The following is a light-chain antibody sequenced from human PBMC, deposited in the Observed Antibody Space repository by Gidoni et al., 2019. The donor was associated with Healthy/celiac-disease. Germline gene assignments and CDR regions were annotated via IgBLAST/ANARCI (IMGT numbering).Light chain of an antibody. V-gene: IGKV3-11*01. CDR1: QSVSSY. CDR3: QQRSNWPSST. Sequence: EIVWTQSPATLALSPGERATLSCRASQSVSSYLAWYQQKPGQAPRLLIYAASNRATGIPASFCGSGSGTDFTLTISSLEPEDFAVYYCQQRSNWPSSTFXQXTKVEIK. CDR2: AAS. J-gene: IGKJ1*01.